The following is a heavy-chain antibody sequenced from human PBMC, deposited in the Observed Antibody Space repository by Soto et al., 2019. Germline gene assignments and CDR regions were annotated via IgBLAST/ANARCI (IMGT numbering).Heavy chain of an antibody. D-gene: IGHD5-18*01. CDR2: IYYSGST. CDR1: GGSISSGNYY. Sequence: QVQLRESGPGLVKPSQTLSLTCTVSGGSISSGNYYWSWIRQPPGKGLEWIGYIYYSGSTYYNPSLRSRVTRSLDTSKNRFSLKLTSVTAADTAVYYCARVNYPHYTPMVWFDPWGQGTLVTVSS. CDR3: ARVNYPHYTPMVWFDP. J-gene: IGHJ5*02. V-gene: IGHV4-30-4*01.